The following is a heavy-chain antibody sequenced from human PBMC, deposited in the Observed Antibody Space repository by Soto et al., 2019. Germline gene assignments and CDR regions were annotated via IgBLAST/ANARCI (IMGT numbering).Heavy chain of an antibody. CDR2: ISGSGGST. CDR1: TFTFSSYA. D-gene: IGHD2-15*01. J-gene: IGHJ4*02. V-gene: IGHV3-23*01. Sequence: EVQLLESGGGLVQPGGSLRLSCAASTFTFSSYAMSWVRQAPGKGLAWVSTISGSGGSTYYADSVKGRFTISRDNSKSALYLQMNSLRAEDTAIYYCAKESDISLFYFDDWGQGTLVTVSS. CDR3: AKESDISLFYFDD.